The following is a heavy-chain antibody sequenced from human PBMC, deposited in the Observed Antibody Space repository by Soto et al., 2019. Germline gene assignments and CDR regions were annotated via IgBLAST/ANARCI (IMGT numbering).Heavy chain of an antibody. CDR3: ARGPRAPPPHDYGMDV. CDR2: ISGSDGST. CDR1: GFTFSSYV. J-gene: IGHJ6*02. Sequence: EVQLLESGGGLVQPGGSLRLSCAASGFTFSSYVMNWVRQAPGKGLEWVAAISGSDGSTYYGDSVEGRFTVSRDNPKNTLYLQMNSLRAEDTAVYYCARGPRAPPPHDYGMDVWGQGTTVTVSS. V-gene: IGHV3-23*01.